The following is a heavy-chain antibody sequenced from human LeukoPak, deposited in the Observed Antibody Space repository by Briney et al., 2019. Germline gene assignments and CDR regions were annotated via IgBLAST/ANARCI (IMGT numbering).Heavy chain of an antibody. CDR2: ISSDSAWI. CDR3: ARVNTGSYRTAFDI. V-gene: IGHV3-21*01. Sequence: VGALRLSCAAFGLTCSSEPLNGVRQAPGKGLEWVSSISSDSAWIYYADSVKGRFTISRDNPKNSLYLQMNSLRVEDTAVYYWARVNTGSYRTAFDIWGQGTMVTVSS. J-gene: IGHJ3*02. D-gene: IGHD1-26*01. CDR1: GLTCSSEP.